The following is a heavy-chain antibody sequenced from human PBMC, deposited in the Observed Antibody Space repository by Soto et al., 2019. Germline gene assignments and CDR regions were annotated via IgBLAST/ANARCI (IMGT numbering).Heavy chain of an antibody. CDR3: APHVHCSGGSCHYDAFDI. Sequence: EVQLLESGGGLVQPGESLRLSCAFSGFIFGNYMMTWVRQAPGKGLEWVSTIRDGGESTYYADSVKGRFTISRDNSKNTXXLKMDSLGVDDTAVYYCAPHVHCSGGSCHYDAFDIRGQGTMVTVSS. CDR2: IRDGGEST. V-gene: IGHV3-23*01. D-gene: IGHD2-15*01. J-gene: IGHJ3*02. CDR1: GFIFGNYM.